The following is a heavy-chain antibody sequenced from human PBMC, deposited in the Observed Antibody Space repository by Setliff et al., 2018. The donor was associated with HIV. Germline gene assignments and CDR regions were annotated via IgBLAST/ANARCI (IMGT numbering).Heavy chain of an antibody. J-gene: IGHJ3*01. D-gene: IGHD1-20*01. CDR1: GYIFTDYY. Sequence: ASVKVSCKASGYIFTDYYMHWVRQAPGQGLEWMGWINPNSGGTKYAQKFQGRVTMTRDTSIGTAYLELNGLTSDDTAMYYCARALFDNSPLDAWGQGTMVTVSS. V-gene: IGHV1-2*02. CDR3: ARALFDNSPLDA. CDR2: INPNSGGT.